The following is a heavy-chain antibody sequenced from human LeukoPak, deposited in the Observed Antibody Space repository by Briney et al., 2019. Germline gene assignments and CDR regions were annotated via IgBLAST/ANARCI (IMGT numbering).Heavy chain of an antibody. CDR1: GGSISSGGYY. Sequence: SETLSLTCTVSGGSISSGGYYWSWIRQHPGKGLEWIGYIYYSGSTYYNPSLKSRVTISVDTSKNQFSLKLSSVTAADTAVYYCARGPPLSAIVVVPAAMGPFDYWGQGTLVTVSS. J-gene: IGHJ4*02. V-gene: IGHV4-31*03. CDR2: IYYSGST. CDR3: ARGPPLSAIVVVPAAMGPFDY. D-gene: IGHD2-2*01.